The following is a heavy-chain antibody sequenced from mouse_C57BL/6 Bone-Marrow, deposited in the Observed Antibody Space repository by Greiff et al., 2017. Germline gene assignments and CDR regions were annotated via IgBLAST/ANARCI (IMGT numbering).Heavy chain of an antibody. CDR1: GFSFNTYA. D-gene: IGHD2-10*01. J-gene: IGHJ4*01. Sequence: EVQGVESGGGLVQPKGSLKLSCAASGFSFNTYAMNWVRQAPGKGLEWVARIRSKSNNYATYYADSVKDRFTISRDDSESMLYLQMNNLKTEDTAMYYCVSPLLGMDYWGQGTSVTVSS. CDR3: VSPLLGMDY. V-gene: IGHV10-1*01. CDR2: IRSKSNNYAT.